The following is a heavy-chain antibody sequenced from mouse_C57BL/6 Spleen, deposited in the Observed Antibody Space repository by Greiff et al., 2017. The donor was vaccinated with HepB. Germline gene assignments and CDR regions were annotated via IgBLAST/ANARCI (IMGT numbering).Heavy chain of an antibody. V-gene: IGHV5-16*01. CDR3: ARDRHYDYDGYFDY. D-gene: IGHD2-4*01. CDR1: GFTFSDYY. J-gene: IGHJ2*01. CDR2: INYDGSST. Sequence: EVQVVESEGGLVQPGSSMKLSCTASGFTFSDYYMAWVRQVPEKGLEWVANINYDGSSTYYLDSLKSRFIISRDNAKNILYLQMSSLKSEDTATYYCARDRHYDYDGYFDYWGQGTTLTVSS.